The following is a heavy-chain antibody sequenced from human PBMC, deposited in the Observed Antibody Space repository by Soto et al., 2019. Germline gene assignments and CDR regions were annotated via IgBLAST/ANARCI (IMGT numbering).Heavy chain of an antibody. CDR1: GFPFSDHY. J-gene: IGHJ4*02. Sequence: GGSLNLSSTASGFPFSDHYMDWVRQAPGKGLEWVGRTRNKANSYTTEYAASVKGRFTISRDDSKNSLYLQMNSLKTEDTAVYYCARGGYSYGLFPYFDYWGQGTLVTVSS. V-gene: IGHV3-72*01. CDR2: TRNKANSYTT. CDR3: ARGGYSYGLFPYFDY. D-gene: IGHD5-18*01.